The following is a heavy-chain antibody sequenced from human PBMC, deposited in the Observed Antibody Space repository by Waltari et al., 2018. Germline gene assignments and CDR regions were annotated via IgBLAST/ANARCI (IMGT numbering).Heavy chain of an antibody. V-gene: IGHV3-48*03. CDR1: GLIFGGYE. J-gene: IGHJ5*02. CDR3: ARDTGAAAADA. D-gene: IGHD6-25*01. Sequence: EVQLVESGGGLVQPGGSLRLTWEAPGLIFGGYEWDGVRQTPGTGLEWVAFMSHSDRNFIAYYADSVKGRFTISRDNSKNSLYLDMNGLRAEDTALYFCARDTGAAAADAWGQGTQVIVSS. CDR2: MSHSDRNFIA.